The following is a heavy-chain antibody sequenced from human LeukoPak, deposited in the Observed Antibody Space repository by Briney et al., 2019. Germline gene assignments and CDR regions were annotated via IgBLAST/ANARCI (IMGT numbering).Heavy chain of an antibody. D-gene: IGHD6-13*01. J-gene: IGHJ5*02. CDR2: IYTNGGI. Sequence: SETLSLTCTVPGGSISSSYWSWIRQPAGKGLEWIGRIYTNGGINYNPSLKSRVTTSFDNSQNQLSLRLSSVTAADTAVYYCAKTRSWPSWVYPWGQGSLVTVSS. CDR3: AKTRSWPSWVYP. V-gene: IGHV4-4*07. CDR1: GGSISSSY.